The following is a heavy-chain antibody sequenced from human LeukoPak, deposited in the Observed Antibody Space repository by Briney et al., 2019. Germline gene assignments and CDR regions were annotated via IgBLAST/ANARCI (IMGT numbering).Heavy chain of an antibody. CDR1: GFTFSNAW. V-gene: IGHV3-15*01. CDR3: TTGYCSRTSCYYFDY. CDR2: IKSKTDGGTA. Sequence: GGSLRLSCAASGFTFSNAWMSWVRQAPGKGLEGIGRIKSKTDGGTADYAAPVKGRFTISRDDSKNTLYLQMNSLKTEDTAVYYCTTGYCSRTSCYYFDYWGQGTLVTVSS. J-gene: IGHJ4*02. D-gene: IGHD2-2*01.